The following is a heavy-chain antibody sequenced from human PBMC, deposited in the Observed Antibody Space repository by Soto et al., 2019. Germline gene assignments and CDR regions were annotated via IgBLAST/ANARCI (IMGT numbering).Heavy chain of an antibody. CDR3: AREYSDGWFDP. D-gene: IGHD2-21*01. CDR1: GFTFSIYA. CDR2: ISYDGSNK. Sequence: QVQLVESGGGVVQPRRSLRLSCAASGFTFSIYAMHWVRQAPGKGLEWVAVISYDGSNKYYADSVKGRFTISRDNSKNTVYLQMNSLRAEDSAVYYCAREYSDGWFDPWGQGTLVTVSS. V-gene: IGHV3-30-3*01. J-gene: IGHJ5*02.